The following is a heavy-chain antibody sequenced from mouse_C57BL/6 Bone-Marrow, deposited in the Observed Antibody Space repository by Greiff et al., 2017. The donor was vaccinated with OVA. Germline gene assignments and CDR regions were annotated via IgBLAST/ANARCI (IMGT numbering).Heavy chain of an antibody. CDR2: ISDGGSYT. Sequence: EVKVVESGGGLVKPGGSLKLSCAASGFTFSSYAMSWVRQTPEKRLEWVATISDGGSYTYYPDNVKGRFTISRDKAKNNLYLHMTHLKSVDTAMYYCARWLLPYNYWGQGTSVTVSS. CDR1: GFTFSSYA. D-gene: IGHD2-3*01. J-gene: IGHJ4*01. V-gene: IGHV5-4*03. CDR3: ARWLLPYNY.